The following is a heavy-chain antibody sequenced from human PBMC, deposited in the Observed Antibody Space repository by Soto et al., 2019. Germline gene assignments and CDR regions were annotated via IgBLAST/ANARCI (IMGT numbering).Heavy chain of an antibody. CDR3: ARGYHTNLANAILRAMHYMDV. D-gene: IGHD2-2*01. J-gene: IGHJ6*03. CDR2: INHSGST. V-gene: IGHV4-34*01. CDR1: GGSFSGYY. Sequence: SETLSLTCAVYGGSFSGYYWSWIRQPPGKGLEWIGEINHSGSTNYNPSLKSRVTISVDTSKNQFSLKLSSVTAADTAVYYCARGYHTNLANAILRAMHYMDVWGKGTTVTVSS.